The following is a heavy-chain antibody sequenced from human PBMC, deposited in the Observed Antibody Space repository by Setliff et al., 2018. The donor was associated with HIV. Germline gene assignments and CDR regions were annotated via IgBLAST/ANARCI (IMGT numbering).Heavy chain of an antibody. CDR1: GGSISSGGYD. J-gene: IGHJ4*02. CDR2: ISYSGST. D-gene: IGHD2-2*01. V-gene: IGHV4-31*03. Sequence: TSETLSLTCTVSGGSISSGGYDWSWIRQHPGKGLEWIGYISYSGSTYYNPSLKSRVTISGDSSKSQFSLSPSSVTVAATAVYYCAPVVPAAHFDYWGQGTLVTRLL. CDR3: APVVPAAHFDY.